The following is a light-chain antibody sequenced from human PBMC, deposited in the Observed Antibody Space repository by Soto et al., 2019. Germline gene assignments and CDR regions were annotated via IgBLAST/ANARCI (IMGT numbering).Light chain of an antibody. J-gene: IGLJ1*01. Sequence: QSGLTQPASVSGSPGQSITISCTGSSSDTGGYDSVSWYQQHPGRAPKLIIYDVSNRPSGVSDRFSGSKSGNTASLTISGLQAEDEADYYCNSYTVTTTPGYVFGAGTKVTVL. V-gene: IGLV2-14*03. CDR2: DVS. CDR1: SSDTGGYDS. CDR3: NSYTVTTTPGYV.